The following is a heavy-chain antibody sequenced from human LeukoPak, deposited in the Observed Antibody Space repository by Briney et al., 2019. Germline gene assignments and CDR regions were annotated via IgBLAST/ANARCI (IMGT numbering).Heavy chain of an antibody. V-gene: IGHV1-2*02. CDR2: INPNSGGT. J-gene: IGHJ4*02. CDR1: GYTFTGYY. D-gene: IGHD3-22*01. CDR3: ARDLPHYYDSSGLFDY. Sequence: ASVKVSCKASGYTFTGYYMHWVRQAPGQGLEWMGWINPNSGGTNYAQKFQGRVTMTRDTSISTAYMELSRLRSDDTAVYYCARDLPHYYDSSGLFDYWGQGTLDTVSS.